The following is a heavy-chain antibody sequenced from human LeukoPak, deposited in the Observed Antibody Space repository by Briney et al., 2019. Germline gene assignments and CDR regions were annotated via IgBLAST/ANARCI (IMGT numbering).Heavy chain of an antibody. CDR2: ISSSGSTI. D-gene: IGHD3-16*01. V-gene: IGHV3-48*03. CDR3: ARVSSSGYGISFGLAY. J-gene: IGHJ4*02. CDR1: GFTFSSYE. Sequence: PGGSLRLSCAASGFTFSSYEMNWVRQAPGKGLEWVSYISSSGSTIYYADSVKGRFTISRDDAQNSLYLQMNSLRAEDTAVYYCARVSSSGYGISFGLAYWGQGTLVTVSS.